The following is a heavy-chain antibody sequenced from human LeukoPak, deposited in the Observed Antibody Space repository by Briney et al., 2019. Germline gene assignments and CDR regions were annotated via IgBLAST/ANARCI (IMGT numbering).Heavy chain of an antibody. CDR2: ISGSGGST. D-gene: IGHD3-22*01. V-gene: IGHV3-23*01. Sequence: TGGSLRLSCAASGVTFSSYAMSWGRQAPGKGVEWGSAISGSGGSTYYADSVKGRFTISRDNSKNTLYLQMNSLRAEDTAVYYCAKGDYYDSSGYYYDYFDYWGQGTLVTVS. J-gene: IGHJ4*02. CDR3: AKGDYYDSSGYYYDYFDY. CDR1: GVTFSSYA.